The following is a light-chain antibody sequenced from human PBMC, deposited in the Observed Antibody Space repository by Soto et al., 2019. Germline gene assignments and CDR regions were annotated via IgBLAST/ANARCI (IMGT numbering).Light chain of an antibody. J-gene: IGKJ2*01. CDR1: QRGNSRF. V-gene: IGKV3-20*01. CDR2: AAS. CDR3: QQYGDSPPNT. Sequence: EMVVTQSPGTLSLSPGESATLSCRASQRGNSRFLDWSQHKPGQAPRLLIYAASTRDTGIPDSFSGRASGTDFTLTISRLEPEDFAVYYCQQYGDSPPNTFGQGTKLEIK.